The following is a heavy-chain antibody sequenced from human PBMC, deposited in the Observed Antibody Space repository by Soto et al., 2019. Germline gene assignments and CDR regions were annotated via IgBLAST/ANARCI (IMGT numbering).Heavy chain of an antibody. CDR2: INHSGRT. J-gene: IGHJ4*02. Sequence: SETLSLTSALHGGSCSGYYWPSIPQPPWKGLEWIGEINHSGRTNYNPSLKRRVTISVDTSKNQFSLKLSSVTAAETAVYDCARGLITGTTFDYWGKGTLLTVS. V-gene: IGHV4-34*01. CDR1: GGSCSGYY. CDR3: ARGLITGTTFDY. D-gene: IGHD1-20*01.